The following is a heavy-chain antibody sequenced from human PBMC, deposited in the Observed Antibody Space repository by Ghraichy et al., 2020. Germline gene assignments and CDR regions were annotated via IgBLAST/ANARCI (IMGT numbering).Heavy chain of an antibody. D-gene: IGHD6-19*01. Sequence: GESLNISCAASGFTFSSYAMSWVRQAPGKGLEWVSAISGSGGSTYYADSVKGRFTISRDNSKNTLYLQMNSLRAEDTAVYYCAKDLLYSSGSTFLTFDYWGQGTLVTVSS. CDR2: ISGSGGST. V-gene: IGHV3-23*01. CDR1: GFTFSSYA. J-gene: IGHJ4*02. CDR3: AKDLLYSSGSTFLTFDY.